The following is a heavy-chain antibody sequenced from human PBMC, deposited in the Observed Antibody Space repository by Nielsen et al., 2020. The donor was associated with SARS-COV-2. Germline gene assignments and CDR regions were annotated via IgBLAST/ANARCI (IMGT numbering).Heavy chain of an antibody. D-gene: IGHD2-2*01. CDR1: GYTFTGYY. V-gene: IGHV7-4-1*02. Sequence: ASVKVSCKASGYTFTGYYMHWVRQAPGQGLEWMGWINTNTGNPTYAQGFTGRFVFSLDTSVSTAYLQISSLKAEDTAVYYCARESDSSWAHFDYWGQGTLVTVSS. CDR3: ARESDSSWAHFDY. J-gene: IGHJ4*02. CDR2: INTNTGNP.